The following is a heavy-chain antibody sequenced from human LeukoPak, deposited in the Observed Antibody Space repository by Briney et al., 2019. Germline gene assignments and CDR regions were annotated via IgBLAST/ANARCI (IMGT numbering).Heavy chain of an antibody. Sequence: SWIRQPPGKGLEWIGEINHSGSTNYNPSLKSRVTISVDTSKNQFSLKLSSVTAADTAVYYCARGVGSSGYYSNYYYYGMDVWGQGTTVTVSS. CDR3: ARGVGSSGYYSNYYYYGMDV. J-gene: IGHJ6*02. CDR2: INHSGST. D-gene: IGHD3-22*01. V-gene: IGHV4-34*01.